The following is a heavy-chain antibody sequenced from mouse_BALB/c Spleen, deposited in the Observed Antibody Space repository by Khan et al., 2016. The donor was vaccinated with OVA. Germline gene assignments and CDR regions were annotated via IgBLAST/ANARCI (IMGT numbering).Heavy chain of an antibody. CDR1: GFSLTSYG. V-gene: IGHV2-6*02. Sequence: QVQLKESGPGLVAPSQSLSITCTVSGFSLTSYGVHWARQPPGKGLEWLVVIWSDGKTTYNSTLKSRLSIRKDNSKTQVFLKMNSRQTDDTAMYYCARNTHMMTTGMDYWGQGTSVTVSA. D-gene: IGHD2-4*01. J-gene: IGHJ4*01. CDR2: IWSDGKT. CDR3: ARNTHMMTTGMDY.